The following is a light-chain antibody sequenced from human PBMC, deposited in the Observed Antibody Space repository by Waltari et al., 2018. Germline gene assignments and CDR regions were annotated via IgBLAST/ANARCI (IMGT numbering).Light chain of an antibody. V-gene: IGKV1-39*01. CDR2: AAS. J-gene: IGKJ1*01. CDR3: QQSYTTPWT. Sequence: DIQMTQSPSSLSASVGDRVAIACRASQTMTNNLNWYQQKPGKAPKLLSYAASSLQSGVPSRFSGSGSGTHFTLTISSLQTEDFATYYCQQSYTTPWTFGQGTTVEIK. CDR1: QTMTNN.